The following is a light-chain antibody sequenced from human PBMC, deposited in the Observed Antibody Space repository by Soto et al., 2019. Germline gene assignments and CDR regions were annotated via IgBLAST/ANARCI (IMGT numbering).Light chain of an antibody. CDR1: QSVSSN. CDR3: QQYNNWPPWT. Sequence: EIVMTQSPATLSVSPGERATLSCRASQSVSSNLAWYQQKPGQAPRLLIYGASTRATGIPARFSGSGSGTECTLTISRLQSEDFAVYYCQQYNNWPPWTFGQGTKVEMK. V-gene: IGKV3-15*01. J-gene: IGKJ1*01. CDR2: GAS.